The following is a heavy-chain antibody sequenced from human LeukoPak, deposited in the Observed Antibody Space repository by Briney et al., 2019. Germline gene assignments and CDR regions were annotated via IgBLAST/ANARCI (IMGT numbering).Heavy chain of an antibody. D-gene: IGHD3-10*01. J-gene: IGHJ4*02. CDR3: ARPALWFGETYYFDY. CDR1: GFTFSSYG. Sequence: GGSLRLSCAASGFTFSSYGMHWVRQAPGKGLEWVAVIWYDGSNKYYADSVKGRFTISRDNSKNTLYPQMNSLRAEDTAVYYCARPALWFGETYYFDYWGQGTLVTVSS. CDR2: IWYDGSNK. V-gene: IGHV3-33*01.